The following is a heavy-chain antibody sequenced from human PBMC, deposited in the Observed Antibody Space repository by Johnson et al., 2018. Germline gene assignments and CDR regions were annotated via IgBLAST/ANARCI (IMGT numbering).Heavy chain of an antibody. CDR1: GFIFSNYG. V-gene: IGHV3-30*03. J-gene: IGHJ3*01. Sequence: QVQLVESGGGVVQPGKSLRLSCTASGFIFSNYGMHWVRQAPGKGLEWLAVVAYEGNNKYSADSVKGRFTISRDNSKNTFYLQMNSLTTDDTAVYYCARDDYPAGSFDPPDAFDVWGQGTVVTVSS. CDR2: VAYEGNNK. D-gene: IGHD3-10*01. CDR3: ARDDYPAGSFDPPDAFDV.